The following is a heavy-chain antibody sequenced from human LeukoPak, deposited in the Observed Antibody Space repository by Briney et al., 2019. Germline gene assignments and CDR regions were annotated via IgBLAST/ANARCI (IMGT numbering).Heavy chain of an antibody. CDR2: IRYDGSNK. V-gene: IGHV3-30*02. CDR1: GFTFSSYG. J-gene: IGHJ4*02. CDR3: AKDLEYYYGSGSYFGDY. Sequence: GGSLRLSCAASGFTFSSYGMHWVRQAPGKGLEWVAFIRYDGSNKYYADSVKGRFTISRDNSKNTLYLQMNSLRAEDTAVYYCAKDLEYYYGSGSYFGDYWGQGTLVTVSS. D-gene: IGHD3-10*01.